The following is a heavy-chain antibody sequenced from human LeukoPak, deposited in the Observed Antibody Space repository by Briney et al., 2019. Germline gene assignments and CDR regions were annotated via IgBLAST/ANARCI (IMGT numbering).Heavy chain of an antibody. D-gene: IGHD6-13*01. V-gene: IGHV3-23*01. J-gene: IGHJ4*02. Sequence: GGSLRLSCAASGLTFSSFPMTWVRQAPGKGLEWVSAISSSGDTTYYADSVRGRFTISRDNSKNTLYLQLNSLRAEDTAIYYCARVIRAAPGKGYFDYWGQGTLVTVSS. CDR1: GLTFSSFP. CDR3: ARVIRAAPGKGYFDY. CDR2: ISSSGDTT.